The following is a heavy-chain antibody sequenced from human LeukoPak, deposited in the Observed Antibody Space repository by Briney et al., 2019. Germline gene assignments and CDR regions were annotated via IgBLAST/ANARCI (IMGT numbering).Heavy chain of an antibody. CDR1: GFTVSSSY. CDR3: ARENPPTPGPFYYYMDV. J-gene: IGHJ6*03. Sequence: GGSLRLSCAASGFTVSSSYVSWVRQAPGKGLEWVSVIYSGGSTYYADSVKGRFIISRDNSKNTVYPQMNSLRPEDTAVYYCARENPPTPGPFYYYMDVWGKGTTVTVSS. CDR2: IYSGGST. V-gene: IGHV3-66*02. D-gene: IGHD7-27*01.